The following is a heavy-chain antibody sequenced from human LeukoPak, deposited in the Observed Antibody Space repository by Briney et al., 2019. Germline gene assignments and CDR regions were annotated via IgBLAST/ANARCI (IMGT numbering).Heavy chain of an antibody. CDR2: ISSSGSTI. D-gene: IGHD3-10*01. V-gene: IGHV3-11*04. CDR1: GFTFSDYY. Sequence: GGSLRLSCAASGFTFSDYYMSWIRRAPGKGLEWVSYISSSGSTIYYADSVKGRFTISRDNAKNSLYLQMNSLRAEDTAVYYCASALLWFGGFVVPFDIWGQGTMVTVSS. CDR3: ASALLWFGGFVVPFDI. J-gene: IGHJ3*02.